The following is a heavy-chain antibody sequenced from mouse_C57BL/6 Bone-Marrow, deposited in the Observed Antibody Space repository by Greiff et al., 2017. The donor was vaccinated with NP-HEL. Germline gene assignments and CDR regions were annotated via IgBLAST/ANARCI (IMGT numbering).Heavy chain of an antibody. Sequence: EVQLQQSGPELVKPGASVKISCKASGYSFTGYYMNWVKQSPEKSLEWIGEINPSTGGTTYNQKFKAKATLTVDQSSSTAYMQLKSLTSEDSAVYSCAKRLRYYGSSLWYFDYWGQGTTLTVSS. CDR2: INPSTGGT. CDR3: AKRLRYYGSSLWYFDY. D-gene: IGHD1-1*01. J-gene: IGHJ2*01. V-gene: IGHV1-42*01. CDR1: GYSFTGYY.